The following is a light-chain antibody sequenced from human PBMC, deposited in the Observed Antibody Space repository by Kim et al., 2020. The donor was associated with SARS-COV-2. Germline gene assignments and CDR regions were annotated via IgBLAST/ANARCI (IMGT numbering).Light chain of an antibody. CDR2: QDS. CDR3: QAWDSSTVV. Sequence: SYELTQPPSVSVSPGQTASITCSGDKLGDKYACWYQQKPGQSPVLVIYQDSKRPSGIPERVSGSNSGITATLTISGTQAMDEADFYCQAWDSSTVVFGGG. J-gene: IGLJ2*01. V-gene: IGLV3-1*01. CDR1: KLGDKY.